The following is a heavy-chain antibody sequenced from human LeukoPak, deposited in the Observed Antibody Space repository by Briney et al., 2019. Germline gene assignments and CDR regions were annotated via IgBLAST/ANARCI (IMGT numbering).Heavy chain of an antibody. J-gene: IGHJ4*02. CDR1: GFSFSTYW. Sequence: GGSLRLSCAASGFSFSTYWMSWVRQAPGKGLEWVSAISGSGGSTYYADSVKGRFTISRDNSKNTLYLQMNSLRAEDTAVYYCAKDRPSTSCRYWGQGTLVTVSS. V-gene: IGHV3-23*01. D-gene: IGHD2-2*01. CDR2: ISGSGGST. CDR3: AKDRPSTSCRY.